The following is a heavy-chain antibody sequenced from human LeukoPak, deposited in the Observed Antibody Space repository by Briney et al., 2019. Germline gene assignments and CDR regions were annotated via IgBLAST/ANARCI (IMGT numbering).Heavy chain of an antibody. CDR2: ISSGSTYR. CDR3: ARDSERRDGFSLYFFDY. D-gene: IGHD5-24*01. Sequence: GVSVRLSCTASGFTFNTYTMNWVRQAPGKGLEWVSSISSGSTYRYYADSMKGRFTISRDNAENSLFLQMDSLRAEDTALYYCARDSERRDGFSLYFFDYWGRGTLVTASS. J-gene: IGHJ4*02. V-gene: IGHV3-21*01. CDR1: GFTFNTYT.